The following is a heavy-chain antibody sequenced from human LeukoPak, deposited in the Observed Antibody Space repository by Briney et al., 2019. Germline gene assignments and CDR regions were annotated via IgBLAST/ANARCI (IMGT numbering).Heavy chain of an antibody. D-gene: IGHD3-10*01. CDR1: GGTFSSYA. CDR3: ARDATLVTFDY. V-gene: IGHV1-18*01. Sequence: ASVKVSCKASGGTFSSYAISWVRQAPGQGLEWMGWISAYNGNTNYAQKLQGRVTMTTDTSTSTAYMELRSLRSDDTAVYYCARDATLVTFDYWGQGTLVTVSS. CDR2: ISAYNGNT. J-gene: IGHJ4*02.